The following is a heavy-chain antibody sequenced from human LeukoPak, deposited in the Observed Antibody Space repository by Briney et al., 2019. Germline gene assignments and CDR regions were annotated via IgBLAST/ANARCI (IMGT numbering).Heavy chain of an antibody. CDR2: ISSSSSYI. CDR3: ARSFLSIAAAATDY. J-gene: IGHJ4*02. V-gene: IGHV3-21*01. Sequence: PGGSLRLSCAASGFTFSSYSMNWVRQAPGKGLEWVSSISSSSSYIYYADTVKGRFTISRDNAKNSLYLQMNSLRAEDTAVYYCARSFLSIAAAATDYWGQGTLVTVSS. D-gene: IGHD6-13*01. CDR1: GFTFSSYS.